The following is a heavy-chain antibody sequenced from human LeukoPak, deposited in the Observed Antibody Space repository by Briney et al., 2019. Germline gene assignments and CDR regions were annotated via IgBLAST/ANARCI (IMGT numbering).Heavy chain of an antibody. CDR2: IWYDGSNK. J-gene: IGHJ3*02. CDR1: GFTFSSYG. V-gene: IGHV3-33*01. D-gene: IGHD4-17*01. Sequence: GRSLRLSCAASGFTFSSYGMHWVRQAPGKGLEWVAVIWYDGSNKYYADSVKGRFTISRDNSKNTLYLQMNSLRAKDTAVYYCARDQGGDYDAFDIWGQGTMVTVSS. CDR3: ARDQGGDYDAFDI.